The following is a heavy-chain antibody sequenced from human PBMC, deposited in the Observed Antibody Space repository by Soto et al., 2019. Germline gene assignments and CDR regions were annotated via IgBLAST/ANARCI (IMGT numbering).Heavy chain of an antibody. CDR3: ARAQRTMIQSYGMDV. V-gene: IGHV3-48*02. J-gene: IGHJ6*01. CDR2: ISSSSSTI. D-gene: IGHD3-22*01. CDR1: GFTFSSYS. Sequence: GSLRLSCAASGFTFSSYSMNWVRQAPGKGLERVSYISSSSSTIYYADSVKGRFTISRDNAKNSLYLQMNSLRDEDTAVYYCARAQRTMIQSYGMDVWGQGTTVKVSS.